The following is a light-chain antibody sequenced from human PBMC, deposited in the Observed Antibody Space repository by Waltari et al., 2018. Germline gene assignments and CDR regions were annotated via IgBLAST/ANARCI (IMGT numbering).Light chain of an antibody. CDR3: QQFNTYLVT. J-gene: IGKJ5*01. Sequence: AIQLTQSPSSLSASVGYRVTITCRASQGFKSALAWYQQKPGRAPKLLIYDASRLESGVPSRFSGSGSQTDFTLTITNLQPEDFATYYCQQFNTYLVTFGQGTRLEIK. CDR2: DAS. CDR1: QGFKSA. V-gene: IGKV1-13*02.